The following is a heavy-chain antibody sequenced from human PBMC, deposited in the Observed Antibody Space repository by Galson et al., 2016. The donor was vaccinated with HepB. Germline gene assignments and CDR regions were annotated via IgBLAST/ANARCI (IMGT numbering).Heavy chain of an antibody. CDR1: GFTFRIYA. J-gene: IGHJ4*02. V-gene: IGHV3-9*01. CDR3: AKWGSSAWYTDRYYFDY. D-gene: IGHD6-19*01. CDR2: ISGGGGSN. Sequence: SLRLSCAASGFTFRIYAMAWVRQAPGKGLDWVSVISGGGGSNGYADSVKGRFTISRDNAKNSLYLQMNSLRAEDTALYYCAKWGSSAWYTDRYYFDYWGQGTLVTVSS.